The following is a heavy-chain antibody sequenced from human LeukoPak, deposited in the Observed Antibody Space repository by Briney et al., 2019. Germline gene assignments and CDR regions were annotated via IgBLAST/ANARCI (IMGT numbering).Heavy chain of an antibody. D-gene: IGHD5-12*01. CDR2: ISSDGSNK. Sequence: GGSLRLSCAASRFTSSNYGMHWVRQAPGKGLEWVAVISSDGSNKYYADSVKGRFTISRDNSKNTLYLQMNSLRAEDAAVYYCAREDTVDYYYMDVWGKGTTVTVSS. J-gene: IGHJ6*03. V-gene: IGHV3-30*03. CDR1: RFTSSNYG. CDR3: AREDTVDYYYMDV.